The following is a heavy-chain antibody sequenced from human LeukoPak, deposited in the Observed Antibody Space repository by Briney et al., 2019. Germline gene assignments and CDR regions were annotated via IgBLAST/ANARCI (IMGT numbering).Heavy chain of an antibody. V-gene: IGHV4-59*08. CDR1: GGSISSYY. J-gene: IGHJ3*02. CDR3: ARLYKNGHAAFEI. CDR2: MYYSGST. D-gene: IGHD1-1*01. Sequence: PSETLSLTCTVSGGSISSYYLSWIRQPPGKGLEWIGHMYYSGSTYYSPSLKSRVTISLGTSKTHFSLKLSSVTAADTAVYYCARLYKNGHAAFEIWGRGTMVTVSS.